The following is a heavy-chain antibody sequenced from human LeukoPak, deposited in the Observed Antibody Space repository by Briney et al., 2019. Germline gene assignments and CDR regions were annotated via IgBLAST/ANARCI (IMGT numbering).Heavy chain of an antibody. J-gene: IGHJ4*02. D-gene: IGHD2-2*01. CDR2: IYYTGST. CDR3: SRELCSTTTGYFDY. CDR1: GGSISSYY. V-gene: IGHV4-59*01. Sequence: SETLSLTCSVSGGSISSYYWSWIRQPPGKGQEWIGYIYYTGSTNYNPSLKRRVTISLDTSKNQFSLKLNSVTAADTAVDYCSRELCSTTTGYFDYWGQGTVVTVSS.